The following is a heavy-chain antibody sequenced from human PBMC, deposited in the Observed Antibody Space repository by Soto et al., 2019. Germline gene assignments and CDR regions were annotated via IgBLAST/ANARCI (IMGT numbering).Heavy chain of an antibody. CDR2: ISGHNGNT. V-gene: IGHV1-18*01. CDR3: ARDLYPLAYYFDY. CDR1: GYTFTNHG. Sequence: QVQLVQSGAEVKKPGASVKVSCKASGYTFTNHGISWVRQAPGQGLEWLGWISGHNGNTKYAQRLQGRVTMTTDTSTSTAYMELRGLKSDDRAVYYCARDLYPLAYYFDYWGQGTLVTVSS. J-gene: IGHJ4*02.